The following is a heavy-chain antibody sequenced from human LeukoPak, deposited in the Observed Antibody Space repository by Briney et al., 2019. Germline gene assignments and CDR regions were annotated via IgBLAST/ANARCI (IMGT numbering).Heavy chain of an antibody. D-gene: IGHD3-16*01. J-gene: IGHJ4*02. CDR2: IASKTDGGAT. CDR1: GLTVTNAW. V-gene: IGHV3-15*07. CDR3: TTGIWGD. Sequence: GGSLRLSCSASGLTVTNAWMNWVRQAPGEGLDWVGRIASKTDGGATDYAAPVKGRFTISRNDSKNTLNLQMNSLKTEDTAVYYCTTGIWGDWGRGTLVTVSS.